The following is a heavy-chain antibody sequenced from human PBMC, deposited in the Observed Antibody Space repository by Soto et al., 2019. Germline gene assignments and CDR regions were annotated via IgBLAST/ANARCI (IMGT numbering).Heavy chain of an antibody. CDR1: GGTFSSYA. CDR2: IIPIFGTA. J-gene: IGHJ3*01. Sequence: QVQLVQSGAEVKKPGSSVKVSCKASGGTFSSYAISWVRQAPGQGLEWMGGIIPIFGTANYAQKFQSRVTITADESMXXXXXELSSLRXXXXXXXXCARSXXXXXXXXXYPLGGSLGXXXXXXXWGQG. V-gene: IGHV1-69*01. CDR3: ARSXXXXXXXXXYPLGGSLGXXXXXXX. D-gene: IGHD3-16*01.